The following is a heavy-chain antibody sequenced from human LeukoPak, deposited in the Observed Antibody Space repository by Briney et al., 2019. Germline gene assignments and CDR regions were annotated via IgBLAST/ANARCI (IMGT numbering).Heavy chain of an antibody. CDR2: IYYSGST. V-gene: IGHV4-39*01. J-gene: IGHJ4*02. CDR3: ARLEVGATNFDY. Sequence: SGTLSLTCTVSGGSICGINYYWGWIRQPPGKGLEWIGTIYYSGSTYYNPSLKSRVTISVDTSKNQFSLKLSSVTAADTAVYYCARLEVGATNFDYWGQGTLVTVSS. D-gene: IGHD1-26*01. CDR1: GGSICGINYY.